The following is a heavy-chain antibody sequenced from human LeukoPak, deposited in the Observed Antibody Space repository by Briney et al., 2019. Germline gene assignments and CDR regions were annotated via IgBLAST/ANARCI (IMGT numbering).Heavy chain of an antibody. CDR2: IYYSGST. CDR1: GGSISSSY. CDR3: ARHKLVGYSSAWYFDN. D-gene: IGHD6-19*01. J-gene: IGHJ4*02. Sequence: SETLSLTCTVSGGSISSSYWTWIRQPPGKGLEWIGYIYYSGSTNYNPSLKSRVTISVDTSKNQFSLNLSSVTAADTAVYYCARHKLVGYSSAWYFDNWGQGTLVTVSS. V-gene: IGHV4-59*01.